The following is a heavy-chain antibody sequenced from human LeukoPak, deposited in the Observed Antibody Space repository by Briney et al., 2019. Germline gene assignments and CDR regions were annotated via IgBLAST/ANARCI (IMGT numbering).Heavy chain of an antibody. V-gene: IGHV3-7*01. Sequence: GGSLRLSCAASGFTFSSYSMTWVRQAPGKGLEWVANMKQDGSERYYVDSVKGRFTISRDNAKSSLYLQMNSPRVEDTAVYYCARYLDFRADYYFDYWGQGTLVTVSS. J-gene: IGHJ4*02. CDR1: GFTFSSYS. CDR2: MKQDGSER. CDR3: ARYLDFRADYYFDY. D-gene: IGHD3/OR15-3a*01.